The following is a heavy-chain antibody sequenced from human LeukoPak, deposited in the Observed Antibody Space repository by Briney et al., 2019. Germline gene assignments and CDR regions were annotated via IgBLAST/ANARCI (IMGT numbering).Heavy chain of an antibody. J-gene: IGHJ4*02. CDR3: ARGQAAAGTD. CDR1: GYTFTSYD. CDR2: MNPSSGNT. Sequence: ASMKVSCKASGYTFTSYDINWVRQATGQGLEWMGWMNPSSGNTGYAQKFQGRVTMTRNTSISTAYMELSSLRSEDTAVYYCARGQAAAGTDWGQGTLVTVSS. D-gene: IGHD6-13*01. V-gene: IGHV1-8*01.